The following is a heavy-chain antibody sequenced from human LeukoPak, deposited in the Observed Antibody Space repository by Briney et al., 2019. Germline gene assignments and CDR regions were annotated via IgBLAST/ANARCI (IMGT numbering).Heavy chain of an antibody. CDR1: GLTVSSNY. V-gene: IGHV3-53*01. J-gene: IGHJ4*02. Sequence: GGSLSLSCAAYGLTVSSNYRSWIRQAPGKGLEWVSVIYSGGSTYYADSVKGRVTISGDNSKNTLYLQMNSLRAEDTAVYYCARVRGDYPYYFDYWGQGTLVTVSS. CDR2: IYSGGST. CDR3: ARVRGDYPYYFDY. D-gene: IGHD4-17*01.